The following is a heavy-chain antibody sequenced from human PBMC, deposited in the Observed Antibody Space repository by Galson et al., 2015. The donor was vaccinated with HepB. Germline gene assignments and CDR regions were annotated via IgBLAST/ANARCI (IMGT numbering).Heavy chain of an antibody. D-gene: IGHD2-8*01. V-gene: IGHV3-9*01. CDR3: AKDANLATLYYFDY. CDR2: LIWNGGSI. Sequence: SLSLSWAASGFTFDSSALHWVGQVPGGGMEWASGLIWNGGSIGYADSVKGRFTISRDNAKNSLYLQMNSLRAEDTALYYCAKDANLATLYYFDYWGQGTLVTVSS. J-gene: IGHJ4*02. CDR1: GFTFDSSA.